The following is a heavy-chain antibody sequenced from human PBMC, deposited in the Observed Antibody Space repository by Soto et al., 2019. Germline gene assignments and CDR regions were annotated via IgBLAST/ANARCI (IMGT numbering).Heavy chain of an antibody. CDR3: AKSQEIGTHFFDS. Sequence: GGSLRLSCEASGFTFSGFDMHWVRQPTGRGLEWVSSIGTAGDTYYAVSVKGRFTISRDNAKNSLSLQMNSLRAGDMAVYFCAKSQEIGTHFFDSWGQGTQVTVSS. CDR1: GFTFSGFD. J-gene: IGHJ4*02. CDR2: IGTAGDT. V-gene: IGHV3-13*01. D-gene: IGHD6-13*01.